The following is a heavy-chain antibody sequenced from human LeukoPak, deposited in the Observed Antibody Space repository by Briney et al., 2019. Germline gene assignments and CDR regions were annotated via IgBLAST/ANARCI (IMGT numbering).Heavy chain of an antibody. CDR1: GGSFSGYY. D-gene: IGHD3-10*01. J-gene: IGHJ6*03. V-gene: IGHV4-34*01. Sequence: SETLSLTCAVYGGSFSGYYWSWIRQPPGKGLEWIGEINHSGSTNYNPSLKSRVTISVDTSKNQFSLKLSSVTAADTAVYYCARERGSRSYFPYYYYYMDVWGKGTTVTISS. CDR2: INHSGST. CDR3: ARERGSRSYFPYYYYYMDV.